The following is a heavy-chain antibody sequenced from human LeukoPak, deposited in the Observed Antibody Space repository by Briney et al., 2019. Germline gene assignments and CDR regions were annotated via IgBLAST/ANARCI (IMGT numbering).Heavy chain of an antibody. V-gene: IGHV3-30*04. Sequence: GGSLRLSCAASGFTFSSYDMHCVRQAPGKGLEWVALISYDGSNKYYADTVKGRFTISRDNSTNTLYLQMNSLRAEDTAVYYCARSERYRSLYYFDYWGQGTLVTVSS. J-gene: IGHJ4*02. CDR1: GFTFSSYD. CDR2: ISYDGSNK. CDR3: ARSERYRSLYYFDY. D-gene: IGHD1-1*01.